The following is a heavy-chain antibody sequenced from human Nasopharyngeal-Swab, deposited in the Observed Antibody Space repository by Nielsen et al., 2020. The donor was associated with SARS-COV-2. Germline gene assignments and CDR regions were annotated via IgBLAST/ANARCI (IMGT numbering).Heavy chain of an antibody. CDR2: FYHSGNT. Sequence: GSLRLSCTVSGDSMTSYWWTWIRQSPGKGLEWIGYFYHSGNTYYNPSLQSRVTISVDTSKNQFSLELTSVTAADTAVYYCARRRFRSGFYYLDFWGQGTLVTVSS. CDR1: GDSMTSYW. J-gene: IGHJ4*02. D-gene: IGHD3-3*01. V-gene: IGHV4-59*12. CDR3: ARRRFRSGFYYLDF.